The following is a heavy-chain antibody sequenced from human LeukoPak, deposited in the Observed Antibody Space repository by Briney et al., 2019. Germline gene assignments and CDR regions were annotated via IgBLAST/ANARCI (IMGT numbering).Heavy chain of an antibody. CDR2: INHSGST. Sequence: SETLSLTCAVYGGSFSIYYWSWIRQPPGKGLEWIGEINHSGSTNYNPSLKSRVTISVDPSKNQFSLKLSSVTAADTAVYYCARTRTVTPAWWYFDLWGRGTLVTVSS. J-gene: IGHJ2*01. CDR3: ARTRTVTPAWWYFDL. D-gene: IGHD4-17*01. CDR1: GGSFSIYY. V-gene: IGHV4-34*01.